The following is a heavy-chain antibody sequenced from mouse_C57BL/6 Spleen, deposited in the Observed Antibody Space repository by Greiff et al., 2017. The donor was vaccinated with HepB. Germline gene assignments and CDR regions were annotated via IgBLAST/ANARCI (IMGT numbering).Heavy chain of an antibody. V-gene: IGHV2-2*01. D-gene: IGHD4-1*01. J-gene: IGHJ2*01. CDR3: ASLNWAFDY. CDR1: GFSLTSYG. Sequence: VMLVESGPGLVQPSQSLSITCTVSGFSLTSYGVHWVRQSPGKGLEWLGVIWSGGSTDYNAAFISRLSISKDNSKSQVFFKMNSLQADDTAIYYCASLNWAFDYWGQGTTLTVSS. CDR2: IWSGGST.